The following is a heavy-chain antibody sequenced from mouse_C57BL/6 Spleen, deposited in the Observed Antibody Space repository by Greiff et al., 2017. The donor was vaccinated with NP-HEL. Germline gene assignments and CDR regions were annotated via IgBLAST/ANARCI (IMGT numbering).Heavy chain of an antibody. D-gene: IGHD3-2*02. V-gene: IGHV1-47*01. J-gene: IGHJ4*01. Sequence: VQLQQSGAELVKPGASVKMSCKASGYTFTTYPIEWMKQSHGKSLEWIGNFHPYNDDTKYNEKFKGKATLTVDKSSSTVYLELSRFTSDDSAVDYCARGAAQASYYAMEYWGKGPTVTVST. CDR1: GYTFTTYP. CDR2: FHPYNDDT. CDR3: ARGAAQASYYAMEY.